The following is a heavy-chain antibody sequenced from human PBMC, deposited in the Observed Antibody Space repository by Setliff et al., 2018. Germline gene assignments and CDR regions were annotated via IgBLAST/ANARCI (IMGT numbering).Heavy chain of an antibody. CDR2: ISSSSSTI. CDR1: GFTFSSYS. CDR3: ASSANMIRGAI. J-gene: IGHJ4*02. Sequence: GGSLRLSCAASGFTFSSYSMNWVRQAPGKGLEWVSYISSSSSTIYHADSVKGRFTISRDNAKNSLYLQMNSLRAEDTAVYYCASSANMIRGAIWGQGTLVTVSS. D-gene: IGHD3-10*01. V-gene: IGHV3-48*04.